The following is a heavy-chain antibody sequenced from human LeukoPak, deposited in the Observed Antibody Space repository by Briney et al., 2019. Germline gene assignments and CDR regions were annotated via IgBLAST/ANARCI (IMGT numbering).Heavy chain of an antibody. J-gene: IGHJ3*02. Sequence: GASVKVSCKASGYTFTSYDINWVRQATGQGPEWMGWMNPNSGNTGYAQKFQGRVTITRNTSISTAYMELSSLRSEDTAVYYCARFRYYYYDSSGYYDDAFDIWGQGTMVTVSS. CDR1: GYTFTSYD. D-gene: IGHD3-22*01. CDR3: ARFRYYYYDSSGYYDDAFDI. CDR2: MNPNSGNT. V-gene: IGHV1-8*03.